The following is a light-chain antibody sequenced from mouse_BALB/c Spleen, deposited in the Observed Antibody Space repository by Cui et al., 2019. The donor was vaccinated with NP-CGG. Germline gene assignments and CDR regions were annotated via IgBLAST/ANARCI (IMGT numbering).Light chain of an antibody. V-gene: IGLV1*01. CDR1: TGSVTTSNY. J-gene: IGLJ1*01. CDR2: GTN. CDR3: ALWYSNHWV. Sequence: VVTQESALTTSPGDTVTLTCRSRTGSVTTSNYANWVQEKPDHLFAGLIGGTNNRAPGVPARFSGSLIGDKAALTITGAQTEDEAIYFCALWYSNHWVFGGGTKLTVL.